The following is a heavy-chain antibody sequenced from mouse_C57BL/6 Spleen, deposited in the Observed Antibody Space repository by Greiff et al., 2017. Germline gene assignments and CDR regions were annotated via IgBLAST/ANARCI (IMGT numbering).Heavy chain of an antibody. V-gene: IGHV1-72*01. CDR1: GYTFTSYW. J-gene: IGHJ1*03. Sequence: QVQLQQPGAELVKPGASVKLSCKASGYTFTSYWMHWVKQRPGRGLEWIGRIDPNSGGTKYNEKFKSKATLPVDKPSSTAYMQRSSLTSEDSAVYYCAKDYYGSSYWYFDVWGTGTTVTVSS. CDR3: AKDYYGSSYWYFDV. D-gene: IGHD1-1*01. CDR2: IDPNSGGT.